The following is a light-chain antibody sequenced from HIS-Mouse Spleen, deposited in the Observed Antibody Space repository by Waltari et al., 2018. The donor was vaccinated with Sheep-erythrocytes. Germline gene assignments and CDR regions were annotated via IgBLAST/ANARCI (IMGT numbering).Light chain of an antibody. CDR1: SCDAGSYNL. J-gene: IGLJ3*02. CDR3: CSYAGSSTPWV. Sequence: QSALTQPASVSGSPGQGITISCTGTSCDAGSYNLVSWYQQHPGKAPKLMIYEGSKRPSGVSNRFSGSKSGNTASLTISGLQAEDEADYYCCSYAGSSTPWVFGGGTKLTVL. V-gene: IGLV2-23*01. CDR2: EGS.